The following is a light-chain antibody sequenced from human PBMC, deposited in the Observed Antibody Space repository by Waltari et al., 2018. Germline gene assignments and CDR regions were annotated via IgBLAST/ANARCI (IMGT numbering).Light chain of an antibody. Sequence: HSALTQPASVSGSPRPSTTIPCPGTSTDVADYNSVSWYQRHPGKAPKLIIFDVSNRPSGVSNRFSGSKSGDTASLTISGLQAEDEADYYCSSYTSSSTYVVFGGGTKLTVL. CDR2: DVS. V-gene: IGLV2-14*03. CDR1: STDVADYNS. J-gene: IGLJ2*01. CDR3: SSYTSSSTYVV.